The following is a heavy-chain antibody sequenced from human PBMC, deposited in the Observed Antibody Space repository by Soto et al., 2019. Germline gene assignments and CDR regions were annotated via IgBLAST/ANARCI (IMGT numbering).Heavy chain of an antibody. CDR1: GFTFSSYS. CDR2: ISSSSSTI. CDR3: ARDRAYCSGGSCHFDY. Sequence: GGSLRLSCAASGFTFSSYSMNWVRQAPGKGLEWVSYISSSSSTIYYADSVKGRFTISRDNAKNSLYLQMNSLRAEDTAVYYCARDRAYCSGGSCHFDYWGQGTLVTVSS. V-gene: IGHV3-48*01. J-gene: IGHJ4*02. D-gene: IGHD2-15*01.